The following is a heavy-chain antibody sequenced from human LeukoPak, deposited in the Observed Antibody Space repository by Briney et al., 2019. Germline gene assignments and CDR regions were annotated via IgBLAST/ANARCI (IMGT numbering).Heavy chain of an antibody. CDR1: GGSISSSSYY. J-gene: IGHJ5*02. CDR3: SREWYDFWRGMNWFDP. V-gene: IGHV4-39*07. D-gene: IGHD3-3*01. CDR2: IYYSGST. Sequence: SETLSLTCTVSGGSISSSSYYWGWIRQPPRKGLEWIGSIYYSGSTYYNPSLKSRVTISVDTSKNQFSLKLSSVTAADTAVYYCSREWYDFWRGMNWFDPWGQGTLVTVSS.